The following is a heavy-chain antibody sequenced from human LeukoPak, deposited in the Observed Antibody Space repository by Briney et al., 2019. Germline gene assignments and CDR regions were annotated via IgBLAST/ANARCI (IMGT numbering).Heavy chain of an antibody. CDR2: ITSSSSYI. V-gene: IGHV3-21*01. Sequence: PGGSLRLSCAASGITFSSYSMNWVRQAPGKGLEWDSSITSSSSYIYYADSVKGRFTISRDNAKNSLYLQMNSLRAEDTAVYYCARHVVAVGFDYWGQGTLVTVSS. J-gene: IGHJ4*02. CDR1: GITFSSYS. CDR3: ARHVVAVGFDY. D-gene: IGHD3-22*01.